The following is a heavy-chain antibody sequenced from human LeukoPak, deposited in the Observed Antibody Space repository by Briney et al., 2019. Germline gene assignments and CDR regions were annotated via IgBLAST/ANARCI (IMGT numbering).Heavy chain of an antibody. Sequence: ASVKVSCKASGYSFTTYYLHWVRQAPGQGLDWMGIINPSGGSTSYAQKFQGRVTMTRDMSTSTVYMELSSLRSEDTAVYYCARVPVAGTPHFDYWGQGTLVTVSS. CDR3: ARVPVAGTPHFDY. D-gene: IGHD6-19*01. J-gene: IGHJ4*02. V-gene: IGHV1-46*01. CDR1: GYSFTTYY. CDR2: INPSGGST.